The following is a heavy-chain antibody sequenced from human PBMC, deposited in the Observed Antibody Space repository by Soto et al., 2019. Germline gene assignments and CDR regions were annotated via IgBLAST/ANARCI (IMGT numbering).Heavy chain of an antibody. Sequence: QLQLQESGPGLVKPSETLSLTCTVSGGSISSSSYYWGWIRQPPGKGLEWIGSIYYSGSTYYNPSLKSRVTISVDTSKNQFSLKLSSVTAADTAVYYCARHPHCSSTSCYGIDAFDIWGQGTMVTVSS. D-gene: IGHD2-2*01. CDR2: IYYSGST. CDR1: GGSISSSSYY. V-gene: IGHV4-39*01. CDR3: ARHPHCSSTSCYGIDAFDI. J-gene: IGHJ3*02.